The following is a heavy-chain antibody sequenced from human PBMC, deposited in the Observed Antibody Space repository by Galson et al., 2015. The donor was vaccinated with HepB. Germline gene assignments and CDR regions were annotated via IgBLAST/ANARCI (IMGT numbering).Heavy chain of an antibody. CDR3: ARAPNPRFWSGYADY. CDR2: ISSSGNII. CDR1: GFTFSTYS. V-gene: IGHV3-48*04. Sequence: SLRLSCAASGFTFSTYSMNWVRQAPGKGLEWISYISSSGNIIYYADSVKGRFTISRDNAKNSLYLQINSLRFEDTAVYYCARAPNPRFWSGYADYWGQGTLVTVSS. J-gene: IGHJ4*02. D-gene: IGHD3-3*01.